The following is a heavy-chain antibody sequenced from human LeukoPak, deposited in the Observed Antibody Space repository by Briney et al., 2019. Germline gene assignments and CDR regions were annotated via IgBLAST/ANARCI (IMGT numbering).Heavy chain of an antibody. CDR2: IQQEGSEK. CDR1: LFTLIRYW. Sequence: GGSLRLSCTAPLFTLIRYWLRWVRQAPGKGLERVAHIQQEGSEKYYVDSVKGRFTISRDNAKNSLYLQMNSLRAEDTAVYYWARGGLWGSFDCWGQGTLVTVSS. J-gene: IGHJ4*02. D-gene: IGHD5-18*01. CDR3: ARGGLWGSFDC. V-gene: IGHV3-7*01.